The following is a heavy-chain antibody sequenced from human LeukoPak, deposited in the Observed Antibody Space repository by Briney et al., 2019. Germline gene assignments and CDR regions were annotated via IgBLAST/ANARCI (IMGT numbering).Heavy chain of an antibody. CDR2: IYTSGST. D-gene: IGHD2-2*01. CDR1: GGSISSGSYY. V-gene: IGHV4-61*02. CDR3: ARDAGYCSSTSCYILHYYGMDV. J-gene: IGHJ6*02. Sequence: SQTLSLTCTVSGGSISSGSYYWSWIRQPAGKGLEWIGRIYTSGSTNYNPSLKSRVTISVGTSKNQFSLKLSSVTAADTAVYYCARDAGYCSSTSCYILHYYGMDVWGQGTTVTVSS.